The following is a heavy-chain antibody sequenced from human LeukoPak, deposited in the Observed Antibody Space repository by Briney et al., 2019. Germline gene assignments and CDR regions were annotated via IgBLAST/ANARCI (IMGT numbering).Heavy chain of an antibody. Sequence: PGGSLRLSRAASGFAVSSNFMSWVRQAPGKGLEWVSVIYSIGTTYYADSVKGRFSISRDNTRNTLYLQMNSLRAEDTAVYYCARDRGYGGFDYWGQGTLVTVSS. CDR2: IYSIGTT. CDR1: GFAVSSNF. V-gene: IGHV3-53*01. D-gene: IGHD5-18*01. CDR3: ARDRGYGGFDY. J-gene: IGHJ4*02.